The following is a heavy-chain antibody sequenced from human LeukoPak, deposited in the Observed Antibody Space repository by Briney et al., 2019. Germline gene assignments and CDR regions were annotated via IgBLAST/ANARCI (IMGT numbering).Heavy chain of an antibody. CDR3: AKDSRLEY. J-gene: IGHJ4*02. Sequence: GGSLRLSCAASGFTFSSTAMSWVRQAQGKGLEWVSAISGSGGSTYYADSAKGRFTISRDNSKNTLHLQMNSLRAEDTAVYYCAKDSRLEYWGQGTLVTVSS. CDR1: GFTFSSTA. D-gene: IGHD1-1*01. CDR2: ISGSGGST. V-gene: IGHV3-23*01.